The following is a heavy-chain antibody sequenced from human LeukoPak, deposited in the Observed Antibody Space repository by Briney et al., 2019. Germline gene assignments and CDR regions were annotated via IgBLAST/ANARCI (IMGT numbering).Heavy chain of an antibody. CDR1: GYSFSSYW. CDR2: IYPGDSDT. CDR3: ARQSSYGSLRGGWFDP. Sequence: GESLKISCKGSGYSFSSYWIGWVRQMPGKGLEWMGIIYPGDSDTRYSPSFQGQVTISADKSISTAYLQWSSLKASDTAMYYCARQSSYGSLRGGWFDPWGQGTLVTVSS. V-gene: IGHV5-51*01. J-gene: IGHJ5*02. D-gene: IGHD5-18*01.